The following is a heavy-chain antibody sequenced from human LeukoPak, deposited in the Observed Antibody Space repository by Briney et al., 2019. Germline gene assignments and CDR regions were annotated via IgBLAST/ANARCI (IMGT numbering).Heavy chain of an antibody. CDR2: IYSAGDT. J-gene: IGHJ4*02. D-gene: IGHD2-15*01. CDR1: GFTVNSNY. CDR3: ARDNYWDY. V-gene: IGHV3-53*01. Sequence: GGSLRLSCSASGFTVNSNYMNWVRQAPGKGLEWVSIIYSAGDTYYADPVKGRFTISRDNSKSTLYLQMNSLRAEDTAVYYCARDNYWDYWGQGTLVTVSS.